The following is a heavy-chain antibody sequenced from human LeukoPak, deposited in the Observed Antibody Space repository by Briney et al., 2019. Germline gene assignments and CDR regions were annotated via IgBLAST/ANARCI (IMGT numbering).Heavy chain of an antibody. CDR2: ISDSGTST. CDR3: AKGPRYCSSTSCYRGDY. J-gene: IGHJ4*02. D-gene: IGHD2-2*01. V-gene: IGHV3-23*01. Sequence: PGGSLRLSCAASGFTFSNYAMTWVRQAPGKGLQWVSSISDSGTSTDYADSVKGRFTIARDNSKNTVYLQMNSLRAGDTAVYCCAKGPRYCSSTSCYRGDYWGQGTLVTVSS. CDR1: GFTFSNYA.